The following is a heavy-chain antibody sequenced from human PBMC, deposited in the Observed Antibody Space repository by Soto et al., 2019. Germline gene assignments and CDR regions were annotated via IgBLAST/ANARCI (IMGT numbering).Heavy chain of an antibody. V-gene: IGHV3-53*01. D-gene: IGHD5-18*01. Sequence: GGSLRLSCAASGFTVSSNYMSWVRQAPGKGLEWVSVIYSGGSTYYADSVKGRFTISRDNSKNTLYLQMNSLRAEDTAVYYCARDGNSYGFYYYYGMDVWGQGTTVSVSS. CDR1: GFTVSSNY. CDR3: ARDGNSYGFYYYYGMDV. J-gene: IGHJ6*02. CDR2: IYSGGST.